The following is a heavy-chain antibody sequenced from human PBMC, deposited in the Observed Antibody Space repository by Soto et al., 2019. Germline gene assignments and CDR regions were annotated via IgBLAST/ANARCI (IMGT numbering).Heavy chain of an antibody. J-gene: IGHJ4*02. CDR2: ISGSGGST. CDR3: AFTVTTTLINFDY. CDR1: GFTFSSYA. V-gene: IGHV3-23*01. D-gene: IGHD4-4*01. Sequence: GGSLRLSCAASGFTFSSYAMSWVRQAPGKGLEWVSAISGSGGSTYYADSVKGWFTISRDNSKNTLYLQMNSLRAEDTAVYYCAFTVTTTLINFDYWGQGTLVTVSS.